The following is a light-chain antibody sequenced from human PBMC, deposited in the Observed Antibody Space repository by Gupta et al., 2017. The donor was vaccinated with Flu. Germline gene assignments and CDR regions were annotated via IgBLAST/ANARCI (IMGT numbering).Light chain of an antibody. CDR1: NFNIGSNT. CDR3: AAWDDSRNGWV. CDR2: SNN. J-gene: IGLJ3*02. Sequence: QSVLTLPPSASDTPGQRITITCSGHNFNIGSNTVNWYQQPPGTAPELLIYSNNQRPSGVPDRISGSKSGTSASLAISGLQAEDEADYYCAAWDDSRNGWVFGGGTKLTVL. V-gene: IGLV1-44*01.